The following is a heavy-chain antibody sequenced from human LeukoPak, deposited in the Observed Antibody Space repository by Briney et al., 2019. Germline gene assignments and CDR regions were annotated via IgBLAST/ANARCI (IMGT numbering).Heavy chain of an antibody. CDR1: GFTFSGYP. D-gene: IGHD7-27*01. J-gene: IGHJ4*02. Sequence: PGKSLRLSCGASGFTFSGYPIHWVRQAPGKGLEWVAVISYDGSNKYYADSVKGRFTISRDNSKNTLYLQMNSLRAEDTAVYYCAKEEVDTGDYWGQGTLVTVSS. CDR3: AKEEVDTGDY. V-gene: IGHV3-30-3*02. CDR2: ISYDGSNK.